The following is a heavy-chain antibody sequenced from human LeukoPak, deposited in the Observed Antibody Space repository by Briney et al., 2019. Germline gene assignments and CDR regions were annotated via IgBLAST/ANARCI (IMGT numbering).Heavy chain of an antibody. CDR3: ARLSTSHWFDP. Sequence: GESLKISXKGSGYSFTSYWIGWVRQKPGKGLEWTGIIYPGDSDTRYSPSFQGQVTISADKSISTAYLQWSSLKASDTAMYYCARLSTSHWFDPWGQGTLVTVSS. J-gene: IGHJ5*02. CDR1: GYSFTSYW. CDR2: IYPGDSDT. D-gene: IGHD2/OR15-2a*01. V-gene: IGHV5-51*01.